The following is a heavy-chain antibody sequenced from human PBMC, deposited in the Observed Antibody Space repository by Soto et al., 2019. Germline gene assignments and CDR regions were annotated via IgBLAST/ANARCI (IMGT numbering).Heavy chain of an antibody. D-gene: IGHD3-22*01. CDR2: IVVGSGNT. CDR1: GFAFTSSA. CDR3: AAVFYLYDSSGYYYPPDYYYGMDV. Sequence: GASVKVSCKASGFAFTSSAVQWVRQARGQRLEWIRWIVVGSGNTNYAQKFQERVTITRDMSTSTAYMELSSLRSEDTAVYYCAAVFYLYDSSGYYYPPDYYYGMDVWGQGTTVTVSS. V-gene: IGHV1-58*01. J-gene: IGHJ6*02.